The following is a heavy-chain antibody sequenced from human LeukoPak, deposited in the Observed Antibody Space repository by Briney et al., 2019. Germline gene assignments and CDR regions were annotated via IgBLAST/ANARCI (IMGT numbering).Heavy chain of an antibody. CDR2: VYTSGNT. J-gene: IGHJ4*02. D-gene: IGHD2-15*01. CDR1: GGSISSGTYY. CDR3: ARSNCPGGSCYDNRGYFDY. Sequence: SETLSLTCTVSGGSISSGTYYWNWIRRPAGKGLEWIGRVYTSGNTNYNPSLKSRVTISVDTSKSQFSLKLSSVTAADTALYYCARSNCPGGSCYDNRGYFDYWGQGTLVTVSS. V-gene: IGHV4-61*02.